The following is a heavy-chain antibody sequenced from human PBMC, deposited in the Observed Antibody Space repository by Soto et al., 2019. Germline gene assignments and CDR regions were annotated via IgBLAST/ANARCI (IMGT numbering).Heavy chain of an antibody. CDR3: ARDSGAKLSSS. CDR2: IVPIYRTA. J-gene: IGHJ4*02. Sequence: SVKVSFKASGGTFSSYRFNWVRQARGQGLEWLGGIVPIYRTADYAQKFQGRVTITADESTRTVYMELSSLKSQDTALYYCARDSGAKLSSSWGQGTLVTVSS. D-gene: IGHD6-13*01. V-gene: IGHV1-69*13. CDR1: GGTFSSYR.